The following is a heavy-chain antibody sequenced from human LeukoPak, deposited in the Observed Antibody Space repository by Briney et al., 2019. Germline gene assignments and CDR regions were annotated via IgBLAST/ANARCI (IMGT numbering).Heavy chain of an antibody. D-gene: IGHD1-26*01. J-gene: IGHJ4*02. CDR1: GASIPSSYY. CDR3: ARLTGGGSYWGYFDY. Sequence: SETLSLTCTVSGASIPSSYYWSWIRQPPGKGLECIGYISASGNTNYNPSLKSRVTISVDTSKSQFSLNLGSVTAADTAIYYCARLTGGGSYWGYFDYWGQGNLVTVSS. V-gene: IGHV4-4*09. CDR2: ISASGNT.